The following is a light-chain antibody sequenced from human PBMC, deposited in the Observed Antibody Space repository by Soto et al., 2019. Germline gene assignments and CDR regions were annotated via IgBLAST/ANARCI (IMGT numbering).Light chain of an antibody. Sequence: QSVLTQPASVSGSPGQSITISCTGTSSDVGGYDYVSWYQQHPGTAPKLMIYEVSNRPSGISNRFSGSKSGNTASLTISGLQAEDEADYYCSSYSDTSGTLILFGGGTQLTVL. V-gene: IGLV2-14*01. CDR1: SSDVGGYDY. CDR2: EVS. CDR3: SSYSDTSGTLIL. J-gene: IGLJ2*01.